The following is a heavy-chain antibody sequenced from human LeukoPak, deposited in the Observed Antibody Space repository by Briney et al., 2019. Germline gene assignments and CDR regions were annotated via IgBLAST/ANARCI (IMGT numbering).Heavy chain of an antibody. CDR3: ARGIGIAAAGAWFDP. Sequence: ASVKVSCKASGYTFTSYGISWVRQAPGQGLEWMGWISAYNGNTNYAQKLQGRVTMTTDTSTGTAYMELRSLRSDDTAVYYCARGIGIAAAGAWFDPWGQGTLVTVSS. D-gene: IGHD6-13*01. CDR2: ISAYNGNT. V-gene: IGHV1-18*01. J-gene: IGHJ5*02. CDR1: GYTFTSYG.